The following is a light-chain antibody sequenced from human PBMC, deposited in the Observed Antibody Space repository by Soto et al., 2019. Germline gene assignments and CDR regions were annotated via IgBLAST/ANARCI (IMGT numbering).Light chain of an antibody. V-gene: IGKV1-27*01. Sequence: DIQMTQSPSSLSAFVGDRVTITCRASQGISSYLAWYQQQPGRVPKLLIYGASTLQSGVPSRFSGSGSGTDFTLTISSLQPEDVATYYCQKYDNAPLTFGGGTKVEIK. CDR2: GAS. CDR3: QKYDNAPLT. J-gene: IGKJ4*01. CDR1: QGISSY.